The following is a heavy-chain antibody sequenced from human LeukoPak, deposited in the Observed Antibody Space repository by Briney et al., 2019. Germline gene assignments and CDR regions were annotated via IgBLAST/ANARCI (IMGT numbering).Heavy chain of an antibody. V-gene: IGHV3-15*01. CDR1: GFTFSNAW. D-gene: IGHD3-10*01. Sequence: PGGSLRLSCAASGFTFSNAWMSWVRQAPGKGLEWVGRIKSKTDGGTTDYAAPVKGRFTISRDDSKNTLYLQMNSLKTEDTAVYYCLRDWYGSGSYWQIRESYFDFWGQGTLVTVSS. CDR2: IKSKTDGGTT. J-gene: IGHJ4*02. CDR3: LRDWYGSGSYWQIRESYFDF.